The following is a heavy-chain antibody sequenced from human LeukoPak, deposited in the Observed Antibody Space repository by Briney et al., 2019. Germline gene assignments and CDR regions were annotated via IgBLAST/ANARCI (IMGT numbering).Heavy chain of an antibody. D-gene: IGHD2-2*02. CDR3: ARDSRFSIVVVPAAIRLDY. CDR1: GYTFSSYD. J-gene: IGHJ4*02. CDR2: IIPIFGTA. Sequence: SVKVSCKASGYTFSSYDISWVRQAPGQGLEWMGGIIPIFGTANYAQKFQGRVTITADESTSTAYMELSSLRSEDTAVYYCARDSRFSIVVVPAAIRLDYWGQGTLVTVSS. V-gene: IGHV1-69*13.